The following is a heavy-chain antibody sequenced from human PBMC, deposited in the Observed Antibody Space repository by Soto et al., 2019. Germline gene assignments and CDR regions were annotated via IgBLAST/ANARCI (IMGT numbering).Heavy chain of an antibody. CDR2: ISAYNGNT. Sequence: ASVKVSCKASGHTFTSYGISWVRQAPGQGLEWMGWISAYNGNTNYAQKLQGRVTMTTDTSTSTAYMELRSLRSDDAAVYYCARDFGLANQAVDGMDVWGQGTTVTVSS. CDR3: ARDFGLANQAVDGMDV. D-gene: IGHD6-19*01. V-gene: IGHV1-18*01. CDR1: GHTFTSYG. J-gene: IGHJ6*02.